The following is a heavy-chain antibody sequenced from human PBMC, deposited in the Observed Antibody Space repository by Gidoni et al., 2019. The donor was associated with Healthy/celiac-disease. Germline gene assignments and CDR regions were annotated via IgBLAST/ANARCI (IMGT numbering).Heavy chain of an antibody. D-gene: IGHD2-2*01. Sequence: QVQLQESGPGLVKPSKTLSLTCTVSGGSISSGSHYWSWIRQPAGKGLEWIGRIYTSGSNNYNPSLKSRVTMSVDTSKNQFSLKLSSVTAADTAVYYCARDYRPTGSYALDAFDIWGQGTMVTVSS. J-gene: IGHJ3*02. CDR3: ARDYRPTGSYALDAFDI. CDR2: IYTSGSN. CDR1: GGSISSGSHY. V-gene: IGHV4-61*02.